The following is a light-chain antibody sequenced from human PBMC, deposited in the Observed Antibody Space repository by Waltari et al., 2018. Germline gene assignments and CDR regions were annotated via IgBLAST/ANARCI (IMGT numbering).Light chain of an antibody. CDR3: QQYYDTLYT. V-gene: IGKV4-1*01. CDR2: WAS. CDR1: QGVLFSSNNKNY. Sequence: DIVMTQSPDSLTVSLGERATINCNSSQGVLFSSNNKNYLAWYQQKPGQPPKLLIYWASTRESGVPDRFSGSGSGTDFTLTISSLQAEDVAVYYCQQYYDTLYTFGQGTRLEIK. J-gene: IGKJ2*01.